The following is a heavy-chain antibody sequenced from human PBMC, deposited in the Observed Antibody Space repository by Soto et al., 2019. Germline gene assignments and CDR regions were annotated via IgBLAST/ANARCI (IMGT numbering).Heavy chain of an antibody. V-gene: IGHV3-30*18. J-gene: IGHJ5*02. CDR1: GFTFSSYG. D-gene: IGHD2-21*02. CDR3: AKDFHRVVTPFDNWFDP. CDR2: ISYDGSNK. Sequence: QVQLVESGGGVVQPGRSLRLSCAASGFTFSSYGMHWVRQAPGKGLEWVAVISYDGSNKYYADSVKGRFTISRDNSKNTLYLQMNSLRAEDTAVYYCAKDFHRVVTPFDNWFDPWGQGTLVTVSS.